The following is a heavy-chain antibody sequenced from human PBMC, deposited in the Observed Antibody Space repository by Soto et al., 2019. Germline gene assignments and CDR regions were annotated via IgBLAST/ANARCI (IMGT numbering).Heavy chain of an antibody. CDR3: TRGGGPYYDFWSGYRFDY. D-gene: IGHD3-3*01. CDR1: GFTFGDYA. J-gene: IGHJ4*02. V-gene: IGHV3-49*03. Sequence: PGGSLRLSCTASGFTFGDYAMSWFRQAPGKGLEWVGFIRSKAYGGTTEYAASVKGRFTISRDDSKSIAYLQMNSLKTEDTAVYYCTRGGGPYYDFWSGYRFDYWGQGTLVTVSS. CDR2: IRSKAYGGTT.